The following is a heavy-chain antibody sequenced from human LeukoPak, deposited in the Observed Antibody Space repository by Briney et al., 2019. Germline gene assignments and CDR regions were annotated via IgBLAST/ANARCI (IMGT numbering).Heavy chain of an antibody. Sequence: GGSLRLSCAASGFTFSSYAMSWVRQAPGKGLEWVSAISGSGGSTYYADSVKGRFTISRDNSKNTLYLQMNSLRAEDTAVYYCAKGLWFGELTGLFDYWGQGTLVTVSS. D-gene: IGHD3-10*01. CDR2: ISGSGGST. CDR1: GFTFSSYA. J-gene: IGHJ4*02. CDR3: AKGLWFGELTGLFDY. V-gene: IGHV3-23*01.